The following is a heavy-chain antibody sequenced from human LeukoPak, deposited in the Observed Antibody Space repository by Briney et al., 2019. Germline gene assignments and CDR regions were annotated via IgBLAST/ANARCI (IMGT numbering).Heavy chain of an antibody. J-gene: IGHJ4*02. CDR2: ISYNGGFI. CDR3: AKVRGKYSSHFFFDY. CDR1: GFTFDDYA. D-gene: IGHD6-19*01. Sequence: GRSLRLSCAGSGFTFDDYAMHWVRQAPGKGLEWLSIISYNGGFIDYADSVKGRFTISRDNAKNSLYSQLDSLRAEDTAIYYCAKVRGKYSSHFFFDYWGQGTLVTVSS. V-gene: IGHV3-9*01.